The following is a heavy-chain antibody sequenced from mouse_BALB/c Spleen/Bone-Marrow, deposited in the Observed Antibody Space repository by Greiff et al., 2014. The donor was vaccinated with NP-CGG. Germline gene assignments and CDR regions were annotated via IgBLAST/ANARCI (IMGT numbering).Heavy chain of an antibody. Sequence: VQLQQSGAELARPGASVKLSCKASGYTFTSYRMQWVKQRPGQGLEWIGAIYPGDGDTRYTQKFKGKATLTADKSSSTAYMQLSSLASEDSAVYYCARWDDYDAWFAYWGQGTLVTVSA. CDR1: GYTFTSYR. CDR2: IYPGDGDT. J-gene: IGHJ3*01. V-gene: IGHV1-87*01. D-gene: IGHD2-4*01. CDR3: ARWDDYDAWFAY.